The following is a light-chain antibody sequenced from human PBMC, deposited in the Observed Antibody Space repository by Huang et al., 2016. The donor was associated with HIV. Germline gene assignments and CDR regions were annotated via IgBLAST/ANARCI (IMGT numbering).Light chain of an antibody. CDR3: QHYDDPYT. Sequence: DIQMTQSPSSLSASVGDRVTITCQASPDISNYLSWYQHKPGRAPKPLIVDASSLETVVPSRFSGGGSGTYFTLTIASLQHEDVATYYCQHYDDPYTFGQGTKLEIK. CDR1: PDISNY. V-gene: IGKV1-33*01. CDR2: DAS. J-gene: IGKJ2*01.